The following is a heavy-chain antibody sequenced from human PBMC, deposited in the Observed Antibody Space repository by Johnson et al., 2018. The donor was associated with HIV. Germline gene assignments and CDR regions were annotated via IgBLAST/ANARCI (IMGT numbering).Heavy chain of an antibody. CDR1: GFTFSSYW. CDR2: INSDGSST. CDR3: VGGWDAFDI. V-gene: IGHV3-74*02. J-gene: IGHJ3*02. Sequence: VQLLESVGGLVQPGGSLRLSCAASGFTFSSYWMHWVRQAPGKGLVWVSRINSDGSSTSYAASVKGRFTISRDNSKNTLYLQMNSLRAEDTAVYYCVGGWDAFDIWGQGTMVTVSS. D-gene: IGHD3-16*01.